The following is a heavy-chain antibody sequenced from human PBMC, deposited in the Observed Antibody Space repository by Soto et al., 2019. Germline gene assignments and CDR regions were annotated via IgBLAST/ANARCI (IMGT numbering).Heavy chain of an antibody. CDR2: MNPNTGNT. D-gene: IGHD6-19*01. CDR3: ARGFSSDSVH. Sequence: QVQLVQSGAEVKEPGASVRVSCKAYGYTFTDYDINWVRQAAGQGPEWMGWMNPNTGNTAYAQKFQGRLTLTRDTSIGTAYLDLRSLTAEDTAVYYCARGFSSDSVHWAQGTLVTVSS. CDR1: GYTFTDYD. J-gene: IGHJ4*02. V-gene: IGHV1-8*02.